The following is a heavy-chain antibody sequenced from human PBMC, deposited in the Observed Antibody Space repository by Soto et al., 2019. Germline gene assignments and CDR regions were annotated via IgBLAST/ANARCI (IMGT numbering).Heavy chain of an antibody. CDR1: GLSFSGYY. V-gene: IGHV4-34*01. CDR2: INHSGST. J-gene: IGHJ3*02. D-gene: IGHD2-15*01. Sequence: SETLSLTCAVYGLSFSGYYWSWIRQPPGKGLEWIGEINHSGSTNYNPSLKSRVTISVDASKNQFSLKLSSVTAADTAVYYCARVPGDIVVVVAAIGAFDIWGQGTMVTVSS. CDR3: ARVPGDIVVVVAAIGAFDI.